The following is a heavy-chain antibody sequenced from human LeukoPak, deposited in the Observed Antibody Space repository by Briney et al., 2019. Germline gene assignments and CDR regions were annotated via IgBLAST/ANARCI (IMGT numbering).Heavy chain of an antibody. CDR2: ISGSGGST. V-gene: IGHV3-23*01. Sequence: SGGSLRLSCAVSGFSVSNNYMNWVRQAPGKGLEWVSAISGSGGSTYYADSVKGRFTISRDNSKNTLYLQMNSLRAEDTAVYYCAKDSDRYSSSWYVYWGQGTLVTVSS. CDR1: GFSVSNNY. J-gene: IGHJ4*02. D-gene: IGHD6-13*01. CDR3: AKDSDRYSSSWYVY.